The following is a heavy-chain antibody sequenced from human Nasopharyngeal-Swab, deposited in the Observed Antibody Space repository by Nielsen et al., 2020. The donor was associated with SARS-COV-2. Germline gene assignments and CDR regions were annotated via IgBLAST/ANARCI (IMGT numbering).Heavy chain of an antibody. CDR2: ISGSGGST. V-gene: IGHV3-23*01. CDR1: GFTFSSYA. Sequence: GGSLRLSCAASGFTFSSYAMSWVRQPPGKGLEWVSAISGSGGSTYYADSVKGRFTISRDNSKNTLYLQMNSLRAEDTAVYYCAKDRVGAQYYFDYWGQGTLVTVSS. D-gene: IGHD1-26*01. CDR3: AKDRVGAQYYFDY. J-gene: IGHJ4*02.